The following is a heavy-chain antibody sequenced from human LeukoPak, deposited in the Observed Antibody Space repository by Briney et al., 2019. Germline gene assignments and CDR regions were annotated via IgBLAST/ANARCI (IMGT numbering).Heavy chain of an antibody. D-gene: IGHD3-10*01. Sequence: GGSLRLSRAASGVMFPSYWMTWVRQAPGKGLEWVANIKQDGSEKYYVDSVKGRFTISRDNAKNSVYLQMNSLRAEDTAVYYCARRHHFGFLDYWGQGTLVTVSS. CDR3: ARRHHFGFLDY. V-gene: IGHV3-7*04. J-gene: IGHJ4*02. CDR1: GVMFPSYW. CDR2: IKQDGSEK.